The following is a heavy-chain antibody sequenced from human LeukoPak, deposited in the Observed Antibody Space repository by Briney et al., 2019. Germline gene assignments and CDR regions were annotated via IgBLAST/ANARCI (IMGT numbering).Heavy chain of an antibody. CDR3: ASCYSSGWSDYGMDV. CDR1: GGSFSGYY. D-gene: IGHD6-19*01. J-gene: IGHJ6*02. V-gene: IGHV4-34*01. Sequence: SETLSLTCAVYGGSFSGYYWSWIRQPPGKGLEWIGEINHSGSTNYNPSLKSRVTISVDTSKNQFSLKLSSVTAADTAVYYCASCYSSGWSDYGMDVWGQGTTVTVSS. CDR2: INHSGST.